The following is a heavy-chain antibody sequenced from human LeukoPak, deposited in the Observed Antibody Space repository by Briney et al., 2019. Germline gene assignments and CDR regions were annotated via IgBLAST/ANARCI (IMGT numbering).Heavy chain of an antibody. D-gene: IGHD3/OR15-3a*01. J-gene: IGHJ4*02. V-gene: IGHV3-21*01. CDR1: GFTFSSYA. CDR3: ARDRSLGPDY. Sequence: GGSLRLSCAASGFTFSSYAMSWVCQAPGKGLEWVSSISSSSSYIYYADSVKGRFTISRDNAKNSLYLQMNSLRAEDTAVYYCARDRSLGPDYWGQGTLVTVSS. CDR2: ISSSSSYI.